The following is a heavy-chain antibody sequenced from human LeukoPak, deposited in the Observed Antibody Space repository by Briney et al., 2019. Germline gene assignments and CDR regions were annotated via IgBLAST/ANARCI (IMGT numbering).Heavy chain of an antibody. CDR3: AREVSSDYYDSSGYGTDAFDI. CDR1: GGPISSYY. J-gene: IGHJ3*02. V-gene: IGHV4-59*01. Sequence: PSETLSLTCTVSGGPISSYYWSWIRQPPGKGLEWIGYIYYSGSTNYNPSLKSRVTISVDTSKNQFSLKLSSVTAADTAVYYCAREVSSDYYDSSGYGTDAFDIWGQGTMVTVSS. D-gene: IGHD3-22*01. CDR2: IYYSGST.